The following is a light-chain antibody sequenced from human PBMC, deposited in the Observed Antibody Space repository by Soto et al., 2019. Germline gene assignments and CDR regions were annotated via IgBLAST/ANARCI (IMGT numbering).Light chain of an antibody. CDR1: SSNIGSNT. J-gene: IGLJ3*02. CDR3: AAWDDSLNGFRV. CDR2: SNN. V-gene: IGLV1-44*01. Sequence: QSVLTQPPSASGTPGQRVTISCSGSSSNIGSNTVNWYQQLLGTAPKLFIYSNNQRPSGVPDRFSGSKSGTSASLAISGLQSEDEADYYCAAWDDSLNGFRVFGGGTKLTVL.